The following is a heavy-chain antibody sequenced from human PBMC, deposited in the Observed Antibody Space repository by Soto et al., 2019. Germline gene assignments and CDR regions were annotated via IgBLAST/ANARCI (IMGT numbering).Heavy chain of an antibody. V-gene: IGHV3-74*01. D-gene: IGHD2-2*01. CDR1: GFTFTNYW. Sequence: PGGSLRLSCAASGFTFTNYWMHWVRQAPGKGLVWVSRINPGGSITSHADSVKGRFTISRDNAKNTLYLQMSSLRAEDTAVYYSAKDSQWGNISPTHAHWGQRTQDTVSS. CDR2: INPGGSIT. CDR3: AKDSQWGNISPTHAH. J-gene: IGHJ4*02.